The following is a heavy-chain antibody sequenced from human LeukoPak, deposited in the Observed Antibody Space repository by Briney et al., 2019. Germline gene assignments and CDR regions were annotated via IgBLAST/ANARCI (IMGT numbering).Heavy chain of an antibody. CDR1: GFTFNSYW. CDR2: IKPDGSEK. D-gene: IGHD3-9*01. Sequence: RPGGSLRLSCVASGFTFNSYWMSWVRQAPGKGLEWVANIKPDGSEKYYVDSVKGRFTISRDDAKNSLYLQMNSLRAEDTALYYCASYYDILTGIDYWGQGTQVTVSS. CDR3: ASYYDILTGIDY. V-gene: IGHV3-7*01. J-gene: IGHJ4*02.